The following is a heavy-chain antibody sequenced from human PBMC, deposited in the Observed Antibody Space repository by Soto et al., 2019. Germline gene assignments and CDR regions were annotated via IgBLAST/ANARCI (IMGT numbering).Heavy chain of an antibody. CDR1: GFTFSSYA. CDR2: ISGSGAGT. Sequence: GGSLRLSCAASGFTFSSYAMSWVRQAPGKGLEWVSGISGSGAGTYYADSVKGRFTISRDNSKNTLYLQMNSLRAEDTAVYYCAKSGQYSSSWYPDYWGQGTLVTVSS. J-gene: IGHJ4*02. V-gene: IGHV3-23*01. D-gene: IGHD6-13*01. CDR3: AKSGQYSSSWYPDY.